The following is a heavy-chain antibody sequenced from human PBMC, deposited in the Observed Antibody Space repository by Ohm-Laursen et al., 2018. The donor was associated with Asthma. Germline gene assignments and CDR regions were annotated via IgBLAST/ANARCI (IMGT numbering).Heavy chain of an antibody. J-gene: IGHJ6*02. Sequence: SLRLSCAASGFTFSGSAMHWVRQASGKGLEWVGRIRSKANSYATAYAASVKGRFTISRDDSKNTAYLQMNSLKTEDTAVYYCTSRRAGCSGGSCYSVPDSYYYYGMDVWGQGTTVTVSS. V-gene: IGHV3-73*01. CDR3: TSRRAGCSGGSCYSVPDSYYYYGMDV. CDR2: IRSKANSYAT. D-gene: IGHD2-15*01. CDR1: GFTFSGSA.